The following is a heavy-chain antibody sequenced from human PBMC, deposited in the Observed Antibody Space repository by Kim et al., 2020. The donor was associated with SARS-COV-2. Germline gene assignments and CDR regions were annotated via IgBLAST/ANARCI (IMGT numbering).Heavy chain of an antibody. Sequence: VKGRFTISRDDSKTTLYLQMNSLKTEDTAVYYCTTEVRITMVRGVRDFDYWGQGTLVTVSS. CDR3: TTEVRITMVRGVRDFDY. D-gene: IGHD3-10*01. V-gene: IGHV3-15*01. J-gene: IGHJ4*02.